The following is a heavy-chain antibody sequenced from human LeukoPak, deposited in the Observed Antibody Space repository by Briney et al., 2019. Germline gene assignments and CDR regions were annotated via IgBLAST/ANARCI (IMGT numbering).Heavy chain of an antibody. J-gene: IGHJ4*02. Sequence: PGGSLRLSCAASGFSIRGYWMHWVRQAPGKGLMWVSRIKSDGSWTNYADSVRGRFTISRDNAKNTLFLQMVGLGAEDTAIYYCVRDGDAYDFDLWGQGILVTVSS. CDR2: IKSDGSWT. CDR1: GFSIRGYW. CDR3: VRDGDAYDFDL. D-gene: IGHD5-12*01. V-gene: IGHV3-74*01.